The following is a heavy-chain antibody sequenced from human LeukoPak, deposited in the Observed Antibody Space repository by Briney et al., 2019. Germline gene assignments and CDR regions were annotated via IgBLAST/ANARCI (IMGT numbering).Heavy chain of an antibody. J-gene: IGHJ4*02. V-gene: IGHV3-23*01. Sequence: GGSLRLSWVAAGFTISSDAMTWVRQAPGKGLEWVSARSGSNTLYTESVRGRFTISRDDSKNILYLQMSSVRAEDTGVYYSGKRRSRNTGPFASWGPGTPVTVSP. CDR2: RSGSNT. CDR1: GFTISSDA. CDR3: GKRRSRNTGPFAS. D-gene: IGHD5-18*01.